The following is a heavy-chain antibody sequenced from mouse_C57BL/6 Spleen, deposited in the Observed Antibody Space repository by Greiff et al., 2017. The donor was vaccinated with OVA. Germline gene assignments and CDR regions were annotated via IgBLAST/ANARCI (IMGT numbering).Heavy chain of an antibody. Sequence: EVKLQESRGGLVKPGGSLKLSCAASGFTFSDYGMHWVRQAPEKGLEWVAYISSGSSTIYYADTVKGSFTISRDNAKNTLFLQMTSLRSEDTAMYYCARPEYYGSSYFDYWGQGTTLTVSS. CDR3: ARPEYYGSSYFDY. CDR2: ISSGSSTI. D-gene: IGHD1-1*01. CDR1: GFTFSDYG. J-gene: IGHJ2*01. V-gene: IGHV5-17*01.